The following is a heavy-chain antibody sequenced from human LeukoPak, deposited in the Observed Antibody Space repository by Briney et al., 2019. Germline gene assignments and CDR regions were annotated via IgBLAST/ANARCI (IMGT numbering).Heavy chain of an antibody. Sequence: GGSLRLSCAVSGFTFSDYAMSWVRQAPGEGLEWVSSITGGSSAYTYYADSVKGRFTISRDNAKNSLYLQMSSLRAEDTAMYYCASECRISSCYIPFYWGQGTLVTVSS. CDR3: ASECRISSCYIPFY. D-gene: IGHD2-2*02. CDR1: GFTFSDYA. V-gene: IGHV3-21*06. CDR2: ITGGSSAYT. J-gene: IGHJ4*02.